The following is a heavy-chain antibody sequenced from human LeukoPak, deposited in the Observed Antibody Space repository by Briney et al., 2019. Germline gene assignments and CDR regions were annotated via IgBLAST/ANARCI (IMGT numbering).Heavy chain of an antibody. CDR2: ISSSSSTI. J-gene: IGHJ6*03. D-gene: IGHD2/OR15-2a*01. V-gene: IGHV3-48*04. CDR1: GFTFSSYS. CDR3: ARIYAGYYYMDV. Sequence: GGSLRLSCAASGFTFSSYSMNWVRQAPGKGLEWVSYISSSSSTIYYADSVKGRFTISRDNAKNSLYLQMNSLRAEDTAVYHCARIYAGYYYMDVWGKGTTVTVSS.